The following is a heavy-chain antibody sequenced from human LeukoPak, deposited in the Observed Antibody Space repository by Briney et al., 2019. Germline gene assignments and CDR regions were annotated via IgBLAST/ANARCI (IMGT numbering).Heavy chain of an antibody. CDR3: ARHVAVAGNWFAP. CDR2: VTYSGSI. J-gene: IGHJ5*02. CDR1: GGSISVISYF. Sequence: SSETLSLTCTVSGGSISVISYFWAWIRQPPGKGLEWIGSVTYSGSIYYNPSLKSRVTMSEDTSNNQFPLNLTSLTAADTAVYYCARHVAVAGNWFAPWGRGTLVTVSS. D-gene: IGHD6-19*01. V-gene: IGHV4-39*01.